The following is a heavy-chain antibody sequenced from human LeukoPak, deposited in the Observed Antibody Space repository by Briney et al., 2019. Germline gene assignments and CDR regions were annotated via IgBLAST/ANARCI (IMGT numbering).Heavy chain of an antibody. Sequence: SQTLSLTCAISGDSVSSNIVAWNWIRQSPSRGLEWLGRTYYRSMWYYEYAVSVRGRVTINPDTSKNQVSLHLNSVTPDDTAVYYCARAAGAGSGTLFYWGHGTLVTVS. J-gene: IGHJ4*01. CDR3: ARAAGAGSGTLFY. CDR2: TYYRSMWYY. CDR1: GDSVSSNIVA. D-gene: IGHD6-13*01. V-gene: IGHV6-1*01.